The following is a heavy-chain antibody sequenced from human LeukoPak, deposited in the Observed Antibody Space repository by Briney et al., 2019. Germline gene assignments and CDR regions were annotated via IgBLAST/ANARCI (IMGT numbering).Heavy chain of an antibody. D-gene: IGHD6-6*01. Sequence: SGPTLVNPAQTLTLTCTFSEFSLSASGMGVGWIRQPPGKALEWLALLSWKDDKRYNQSLKSRLSITKGTSTNQVVLTMTNMDPVDTATYYCAHRRGAVRPWYFDYWGQGTLVTVSS. J-gene: IGHJ4*02. CDR3: AHRRGAVRPWYFDY. CDR2: LSWKDDK. V-gene: IGHV2-5*01. CDR1: EFSLSASGMG.